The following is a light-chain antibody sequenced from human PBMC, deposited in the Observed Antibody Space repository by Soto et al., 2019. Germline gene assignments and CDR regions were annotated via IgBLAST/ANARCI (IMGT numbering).Light chain of an antibody. CDR1: QSLVHSDGIAY. Sequence: DFLMTQSPLSLPVTLVQPASISCRSNQSLVHSDGIAYFSWFQQRPGRSPRRLIYKVSNRDSGVPARFSGSGSGTAFALKISRVEAEDVGVYYCMKGTHWPINFGQGTRLEIK. CDR2: KVS. J-gene: IGKJ5*01. CDR3: MKGTHWPIN. V-gene: IGKV2-30*02.